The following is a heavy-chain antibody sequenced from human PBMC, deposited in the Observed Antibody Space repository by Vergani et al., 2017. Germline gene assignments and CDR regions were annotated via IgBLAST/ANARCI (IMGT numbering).Heavy chain of an antibody. CDR1: GFTFDDYA. Sequence: EVQLVESGGGLVQPGRSLRLSCAASGFTFDDYAMHWVRQAPGKGLEWVSGISWNSGSIGYADSVKGRFTISRDNAKNSLYLQMNSLRAEDTAVYYCARDPEGGLPDYWGQGTLVTVSS. V-gene: IGHV3-9*01. D-gene: IGHD3-16*01. J-gene: IGHJ4*02. CDR3: ARDPEGGLPDY. CDR2: ISWNSGSI.